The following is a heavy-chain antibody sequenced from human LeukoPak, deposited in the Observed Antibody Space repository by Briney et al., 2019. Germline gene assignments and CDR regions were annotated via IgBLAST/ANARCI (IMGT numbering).Heavy chain of an antibody. CDR1: GFTFSGYG. V-gene: IGHV3-30*18. J-gene: IGHJ4*02. D-gene: IGHD5-12*01. CDR2: ISYDGSNK. CDR3: AKDRKWLRAFDY. Sequence: GGSLRLSCAASGFTFSGYGMHWVRQAPGKGLEWVAVISYDGSNKYYADSVKGRFTISRDNSKNTLYLQMNSLRAEDTAVYYCAKDRKWLRAFDYWGQGTLVTVSS.